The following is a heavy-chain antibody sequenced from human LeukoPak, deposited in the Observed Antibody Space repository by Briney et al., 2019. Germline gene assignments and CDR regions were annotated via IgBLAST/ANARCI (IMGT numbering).Heavy chain of an antibody. J-gene: IGHJ4*02. V-gene: IGHV3-21*01. Sequence: PGGSLRLSCAASGFISTSYSMNWVRQAPGKGLEWVSSISSSRNYIYYADSVKGRFTISRDNAKNSLYLQMNSLRAEDTAVYYCARDDSLTYYYDTSGYYSWGQGTLVTVSS. D-gene: IGHD3-22*01. CDR1: GFISTSYS. CDR2: ISSSRNYI. CDR3: ARDDSLTYYYDTSGYYS.